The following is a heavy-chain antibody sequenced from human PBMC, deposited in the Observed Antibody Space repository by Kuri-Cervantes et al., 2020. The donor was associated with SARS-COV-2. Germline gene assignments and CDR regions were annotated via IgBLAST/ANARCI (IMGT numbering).Heavy chain of an antibody. CDR2: ISAYNGNT. CDR3: ARDRYYYDSSGYIPFDY. V-gene: IGHV1-18*01. J-gene: IGHJ4*02. CDR1: GYTFTSYG. Sequence: ASVKVSCKASGYTFTSYGISWVRQAPGQGLEWMGWISAYNGNTNYAQKLQGRVTMTTDTPTSTAYMELRSLRSDDTAVYYCARDRYYYDSSGYIPFDYWGQGTLVTVSS. D-gene: IGHD3-22*01.